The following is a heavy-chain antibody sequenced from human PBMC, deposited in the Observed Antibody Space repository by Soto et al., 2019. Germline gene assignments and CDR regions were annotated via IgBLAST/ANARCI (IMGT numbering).Heavy chain of an antibody. V-gene: IGHV4-59*01. CDR3: ARGAIFGVVINNWSDP. CDR2: IYYSGST. CDR1: GGSISSYY. J-gene: IGHJ5*02. D-gene: IGHD3-3*01. Sequence: SETLSLTCTVSGGSISSYYWSWIRQPPGKGLEWIGYIYYSGSTNYNPSLKSRVTISVDTSKNQFSLKLSSVTAADTAVYYCARGAIFGVVINNWSDPWGQGTLVTVSS.